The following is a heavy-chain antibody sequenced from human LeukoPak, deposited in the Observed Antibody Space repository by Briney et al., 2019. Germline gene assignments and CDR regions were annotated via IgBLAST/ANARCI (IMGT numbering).Heavy chain of an antibody. CDR1: GYTFTGYY. Sequence: TSVKVSCKASGYTFTGYYMHWVRQAPGQGLEWMGWINPNSGGTNYAQKFQGWVTMTRDTSISTAYMELSRLRSDDTAVYYCAREYSSSWYGWFDPWGQGTLVTVSS. D-gene: IGHD6-13*01. CDR3: AREYSSSWYGWFDP. CDR2: INPNSGGT. J-gene: IGHJ5*02. V-gene: IGHV1-2*04.